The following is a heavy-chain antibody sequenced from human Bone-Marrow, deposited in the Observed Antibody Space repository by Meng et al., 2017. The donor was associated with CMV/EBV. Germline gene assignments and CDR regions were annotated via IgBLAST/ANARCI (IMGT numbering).Heavy chain of an antibody. D-gene: IGHD4-17*01. CDR2: INSDGSST. J-gene: IGHJ6*02. CDR3: ARDRYYGVRGSMDV. CDR1: GFTFSSYW. V-gene: IGHV3-74*01. Sequence: GESLKISCAASGFTFSSYWMRWVRQAPGKGLVWVSRINSDGSSTSYADSVKGRFTISRDNAKNTLYLQMNSLRAEDTAVYYCARDRYYGVRGSMDVWGQGTTVTVSS.